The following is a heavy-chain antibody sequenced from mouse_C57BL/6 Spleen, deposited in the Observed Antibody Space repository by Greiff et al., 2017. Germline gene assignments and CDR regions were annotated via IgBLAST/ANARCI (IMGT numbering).Heavy chain of an antibody. CDR2: IDPSDSYT. Sequence: VQLQQPGAELVMPGASVKLSCKASGYTFTSYWMHWVKQRPGQGLEWIGEIDPSDSYTNYNQKFKGKSTLTVDKSSSTAYMQLSSLTSEDSAVYYCARRDYYGSSYYYARDYWGQGTSVTVSS. CDR1: GYTFTSYW. D-gene: IGHD1-1*01. CDR3: ARRDYYGSSYYYARDY. V-gene: IGHV1-69*01. J-gene: IGHJ4*01.